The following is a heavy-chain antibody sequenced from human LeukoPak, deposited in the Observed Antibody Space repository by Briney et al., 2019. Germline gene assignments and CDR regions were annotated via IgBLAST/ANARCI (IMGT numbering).Heavy chain of an antibody. D-gene: IGHD2-2*02. V-gene: IGHV1-2*02. CDR2: INPNSGGT. CDR1: GYTFTDYY. CDR3: ARDPYCSSTSCYTGPSDYYGMDV. Sequence: ASVKVSCKASGYTFTDYYMHWVRQAPGQGLEWMGWINPNSGGTNYAQKFQGRVTMTRDTSISTAYMELGRLRSDDTAVYYCARDPYCSSTSCYTGPSDYYGMDVWGQGTTVTVSS. J-gene: IGHJ6*02.